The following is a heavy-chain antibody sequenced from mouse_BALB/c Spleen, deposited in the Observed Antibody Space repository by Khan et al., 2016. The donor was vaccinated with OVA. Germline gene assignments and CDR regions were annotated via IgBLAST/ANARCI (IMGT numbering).Heavy chain of an antibody. CDR3: DRGYDLNGY. Sequence: IQLVQSGPDLVQTGASVKISCKASGYSFTAYYMNWVKLSPGKSLERIGRINPNTDNTNYNQKFKGKAILTVDTSSSTAYMELRSLTSEDSAVCYCDRGYDLNGYWGQGTLVTVSA. CDR1: GYSFTAYY. J-gene: IGHJ3*02. V-gene: IGHV1-26*01. D-gene: IGHD2-14*01. CDR2: INPNTDNT.